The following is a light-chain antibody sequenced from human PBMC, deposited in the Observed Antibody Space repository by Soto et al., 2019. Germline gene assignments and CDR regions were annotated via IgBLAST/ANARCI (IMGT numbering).Light chain of an antibody. V-gene: IGKV3-20*01. CDR3: QQYDSSPLT. CDR1: QSVSSNY. Sequence: EIVLTQSPGTLSLSPGERATLSCRASQSVSSNYLAWYQQKPGQAPRLLIYGASSRATGIPDRFSGSGSGKDFTLTISRLEPEDFAVYYCQQYDSSPLTFGGGTKVEIK. CDR2: GAS. J-gene: IGKJ4*01.